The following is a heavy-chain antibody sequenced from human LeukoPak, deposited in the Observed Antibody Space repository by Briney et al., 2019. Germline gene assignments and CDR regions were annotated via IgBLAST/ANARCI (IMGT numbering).Heavy chain of an antibody. Sequence: SEALSLTCTVSGGSISSSSYYWGWIRQPPGKGLGWIGSIYYSGSTYYNPSLKSRVTISVDTSKNQFSLKLSSVTAADTAVYYCARLTYYYDSSGFEDAFDIWGQGTMVTVSS. D-gene: IGHD3-22*01. J-gene: IGHJ3*02. CDR1: GGSISSSSYY. CDR3: ARLTYYYDSSGFEDAFDI. V-gene: IGHV4-39*01. CDR2: IYYSGST.